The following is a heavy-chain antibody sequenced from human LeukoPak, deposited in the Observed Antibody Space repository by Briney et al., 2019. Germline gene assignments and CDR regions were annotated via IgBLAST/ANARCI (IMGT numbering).Heavy chain of an antibody. D-gene: IGHD5-24*01. J-gene: IGHJ4*02. V-gene: IGHV4-59*08. CDR2: IYYSGNT. CDR1: GGSISSYY. Sequence: SETLSLTCTVSGGSISSYYWNWIRQPPGKGLEWIGYIYYSGNTNYNPSLKSRVTISVDMSKKQFSLKLSSVTAADTAVYYCASSVALVTIPFHSRARGPLVTVPS. CDR3: ASSVALVTIPFHS.